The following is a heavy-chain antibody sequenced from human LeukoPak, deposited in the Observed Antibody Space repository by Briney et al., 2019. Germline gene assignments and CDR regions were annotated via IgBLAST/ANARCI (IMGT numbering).Heavy chain of an antibody. V-gene: IGHV4-34*01. CDR2: INHSGST. CDR3: ARWGPAIVGATRGKAFDY. J-gene: IGHJ4*02. D-gene: IGHD1-26*01. Sequence: SETLSLTCAVYGGSFSGYYWSWIRQPPGKGLEWIGEINHSGSTNYNPSLKSRVTISVDTSKNQFSLKLSSVTAADTAVYYCARWGPAIVGATRGKAFDYWGQGTLVTVSS. CDR1: GGSFSGYY.